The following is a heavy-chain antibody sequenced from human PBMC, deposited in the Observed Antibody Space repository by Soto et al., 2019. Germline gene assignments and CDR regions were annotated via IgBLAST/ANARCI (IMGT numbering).Heavy chain of an antibody. Sequence: QVQVVQSGAEVKKPGSSVKVSCKTSGGSFMSQAISWVRQAPGQGPEWMGGIIPFSGTVTYTQRFQGRLTLTADEPTKTAYMELSSLRSEDTAVYYSARGSYDSYAGFFGMDVWGQGTKVTVS. CDR2: IIPFSGTV. V-gene: IGHV1-69*01. D-gene: IGHD3-10*01. J-gene: IGHJ6*02. CDR1: GGSFMSQA. CDR3: ARGSYDSYAGFFGMDV.